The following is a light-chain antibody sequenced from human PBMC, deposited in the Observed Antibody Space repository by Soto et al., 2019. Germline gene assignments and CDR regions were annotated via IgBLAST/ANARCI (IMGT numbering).Light chain of an antibody. CDR2: RDN. V-gene: IGLV1-44*01. J-gene: IGLJ3*02. CDR3: AAWDDSLKGWV. CDR1: FSYIGVNT. Sequence: QSVLTQPPSASGTPGQRVPISCSGSFSYIGVNTVDWFQHLPGTAPKLLIYRDNQRPSGVPDRFSGSKSGTSASLAISGLQFEDEGDYYCAAWDDSLKGWVFGGGTKVTVL.